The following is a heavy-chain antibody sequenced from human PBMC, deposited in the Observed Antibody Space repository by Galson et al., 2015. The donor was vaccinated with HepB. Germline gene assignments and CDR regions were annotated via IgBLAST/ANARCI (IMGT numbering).Heavy chain of an antibody. CDR3: ARSITMVRGVIIRPLDY. Sequence: SVKVSCKASGYTFTGCYMHWVRQAPGQGLEWMGIINPSGGSTSYAQKFQGRVTMTRDTSTSTVYMELSSLRSEDTAVYYCARSITMVRGVIIRPLDYWGQGTLVTVSS. D-gene: IGHD3-10*01. V-gene: IGHV1-46*03. CDR2: INPSGGST. CDR1: GYTFTGCY. J-gene: IGHJ4*02.